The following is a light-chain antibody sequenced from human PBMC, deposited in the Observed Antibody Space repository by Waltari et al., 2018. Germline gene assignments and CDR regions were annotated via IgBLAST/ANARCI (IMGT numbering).Light chain of an antibody. CDR1: SPNIGRNN. Sequence: QSVLTQPPSASGTPGQRVTISCSGSSPNIGRNNVKRYKQLPGTAPKLLIYSNNQRPSGVPDRFSCSKSGTSASLAISGLQSEDEADYYCAAWDDSLNGRVVFGGGTKLTVL. CDR3: AAWDDSLNGRVV. V-gene: IGLV1-44*01. CDR2: SNN. J-gene: IGLJ2*01.